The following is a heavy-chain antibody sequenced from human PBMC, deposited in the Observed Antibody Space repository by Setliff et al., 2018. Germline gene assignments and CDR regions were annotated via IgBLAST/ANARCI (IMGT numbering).Heavy chain of an antibody. CDR2: IYTSGST. D-gene: IGHD3-22*01. V-gene: IGHV4-4*07. CDR1: GGSISSYY. CDR3: ARARDTSGYFQYYFDF. Sequence: SETLSLTCTVSGGSISSYYWSWIRQPAGKGLEWIGRIYTSGSTNYNPSLKSRVTMSVDTSKNQFSLKLSSVTAADTAIYYCARARDTSGYFQYYFDFWGQGTLVTVSS. J-gene: IGHJ4*02.